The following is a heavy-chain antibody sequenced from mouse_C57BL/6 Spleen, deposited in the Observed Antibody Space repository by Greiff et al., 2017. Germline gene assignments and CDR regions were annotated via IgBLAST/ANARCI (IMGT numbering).Heavy chain of an antibody. V-gene: IGHV1-55*01. Sequence: QVQLQQPGAELVKPGASVKMSCKASGYTFTSYWITWVKQRPGQGLEWIGDIYPGSGSTNYNEKFKSKATLTVDTSSRTAYMQLSSLTAEDSVVYYGERQGVTGAMDYWGQGTSVTVSS. J-gene: IGHJ4*01. CDR3: ERQGVTGAMDY. D-gene: IGHD2-2*01. CDR2: IYPGSGST. CDR1: GYTFTSYW.